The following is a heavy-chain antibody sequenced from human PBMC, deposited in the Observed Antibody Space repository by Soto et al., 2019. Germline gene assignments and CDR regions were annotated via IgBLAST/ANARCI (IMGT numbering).Heavy chain of an antibody. CDR3: ARDLFGDCRGEDCYEAAFNYYGMDV. V-gene: IGHV1-69*06. J-gene: IGHJ6*01. D-gene: IGHD2-21*02. CDR2: IIPLLTAP. CDR1: GGTFGHYA. Sequence: QLVQSGAEVKKPGSSVTVSCKASGGTFGHYAISWVRQAPGQGLEWMGGIIPLLTAPHNAQRFQGRLTITADRSPNTAYRELSSLRSDDTAVYFCARDLFGDCRGEDCYEAAFNYYGMDVWGQGTTVTVSS.